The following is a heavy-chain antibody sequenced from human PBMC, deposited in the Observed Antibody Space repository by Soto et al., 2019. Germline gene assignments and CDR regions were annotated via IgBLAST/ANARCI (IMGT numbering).Heavy chain of an antibody. CDR3: ARARGLGYCTNGVCYKVYYYGMDV. J-gene: IGHJ6*02. CDR2: INHSGST. V-gene: IGHV4-34*01. Sequence: PSETLSLTCAVYGGSFSGYYWSWIRQPPGKGLEWIGEINHSGSTNYNPALKSRVTISVDTSKNHFSLKLSSVTAADTAVYYCARARGLGYCTNGVCYKVYYYGMDVWGQGTTVT. CDR1: GGSFSGYY. D-gene: IGHD2-8*01.